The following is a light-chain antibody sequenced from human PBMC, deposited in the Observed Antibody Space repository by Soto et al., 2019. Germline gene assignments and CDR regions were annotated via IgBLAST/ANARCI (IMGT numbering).Light chain of an antibody. CDR3: LQDYNCPLT. Sequence: AIQMTQSPSSLSASVGDRVTITCGASQGIRNDLGWYQQKPGKAPKLLIYAASSLQSGVPSRFSSSGSGTDFTLTISSLQPEDFAAYYCLQDYNCPLTFGQGTKVEIK. CDR1: QGIRND. J-gene: IGKJ1*01. CDR2: AAS. V-gene: IGKV1-6*01.